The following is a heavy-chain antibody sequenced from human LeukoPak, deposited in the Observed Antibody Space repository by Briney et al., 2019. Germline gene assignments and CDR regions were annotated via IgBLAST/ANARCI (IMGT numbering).Heavy chain of an antibody. J-gene: IGHJ4*02. V-gene: IGHV3-74*01. CDR2: INSDGSST. CDR3: ARVGSWGYGSGSYPDY. CDR1: GFTFSSYW. Sequence: HTGGSLRLSCAASGFTFSSYWMHWVRQAPGKGLVWVSRINSDGSSTSYADSVKGRFTISRDNAKNTLYLQMNSLRAEDTAVYYCARVGSWGYGSGSYPDYWGQGTLVTVSS. D-gene: IGHD3-10*01.